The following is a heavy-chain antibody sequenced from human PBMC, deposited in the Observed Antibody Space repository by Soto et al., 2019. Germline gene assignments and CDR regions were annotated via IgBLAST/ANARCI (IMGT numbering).Heavy chain of an antibody. Sequence: SETLSLTCAVSGGSISSGGYSWSWIRQPPGKGLEWIGYIYYSGSTNYNPSLKSRVTISVDTSKNQFSLKLSSVTAADTAVYYCARTPTVTRHTEAYRYAFDIWGQGTMVPVSS. CDR3: ARTPTVTRHTEAYRYAFDI. J-gene: IGHJ3*02. D-gene: IGHD4-17*01. CDR1: GGSISSGGYS. CDR2: IYYSGST. V-gene: IGHV4-61*08.